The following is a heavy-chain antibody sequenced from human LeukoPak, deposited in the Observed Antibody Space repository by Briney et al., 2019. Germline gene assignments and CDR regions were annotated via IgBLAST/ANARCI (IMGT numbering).Heavy chain of an antibody. CDR3: ARGTTHEAWHVDL. V-gene: IGHV4-59*01. Sequence: SETLSLTCTVSGDSISNYYWTWIRQPPGKGLEWIGYMSYSGTTDYNPSLRSRVTMSLDRAENQFSLRLNSVTAADTAVYFCARGTTHEAWHVDLWGRGTLVTVSS. J-gene: IGHJ2*01. CDR1: GDSISNYY. CDR2: MSYSGTT. D-gene: IGHD4-11*01.